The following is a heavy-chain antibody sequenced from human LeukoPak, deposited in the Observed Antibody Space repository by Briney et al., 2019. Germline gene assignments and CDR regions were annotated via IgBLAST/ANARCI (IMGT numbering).Heavy chain of an antibody. V-gene: IGHV4-59*08. J-gene: IGHJ4*02. CDR3: ARGKGYYGSGSYNY. Sequence: PSETLSLTCTVSGGSISSYYWSWIRQPPGKGLEWIGYTYYSGSTNYNPSLKSRVTISVDTSKNQLSLKLSSVTAADTAVYYCARGKGYYGSGSYNYWGQGTLVTVSS. CDR2: TYYSGST. CDR1: GGSISSYY. D-gene: IGHD3-10*01.